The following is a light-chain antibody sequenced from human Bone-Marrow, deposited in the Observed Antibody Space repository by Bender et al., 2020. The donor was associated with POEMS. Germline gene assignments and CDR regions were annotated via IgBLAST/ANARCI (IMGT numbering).Light chain of an antibody. CDR2: EDN. CDR3: QSYDSDIYVV. J-gene: IGLJ2*01. Sequence: NFMLTQPHSVSESPGKTVTISCTATSGSIASYYVQWYQQRPGRAPTIVIFEDNQRPSGVPDRFSGSIDSSSNSASLIISGLKTEDEADYYCQSYDSDIYVVFGGGTKVTVL. V-gene: IGLV6-57*02. CDR1: SGSIASYY.